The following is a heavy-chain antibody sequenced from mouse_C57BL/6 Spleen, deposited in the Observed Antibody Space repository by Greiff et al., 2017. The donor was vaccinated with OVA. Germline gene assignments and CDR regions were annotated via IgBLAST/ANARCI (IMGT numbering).Heavy chain of an antibody. CDR3: ARNWAWFAY. Sequence: EVQLKESGPELVKPGASVKISCKASGYSFTGYYMNWVKQSPEKSLEWIGEINPSTGGTTYNQKFKAKATLTVDKSSSTAYMQLKSLTSEDSAVYYCARNWAWFAYWGQGTLVTVSA. D-gene: IGHD4-1*01. CDR2: INPSTGGT. J-gene: IGHJ3*01. V-gene: IGHV1-42*01. CDR1: GYSFTGYY.